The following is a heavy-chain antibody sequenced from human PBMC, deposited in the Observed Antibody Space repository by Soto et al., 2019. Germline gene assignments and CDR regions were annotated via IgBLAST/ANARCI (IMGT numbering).Heavy chain of an antibody. V-gene: IGHV1-69*01. CDR2: IIPIFGTA. J-gene: IGHJ5*02. CDR1: GGTFSSYA. Sequence: QVQLVQSGAEVKKPGSSVKVSCTASGGTFSSYAISWVRQAPGQGLEWMGGIIPIFGTANYAQKFQGRVTITADESTSTAYMELSSLRSEDTAVYYCARDGSWFGELIGQAHPWGQGTLVTVSS. D-gene: IGHD3-10*01. CDR3: ARDGSWFGELIGQAHP.